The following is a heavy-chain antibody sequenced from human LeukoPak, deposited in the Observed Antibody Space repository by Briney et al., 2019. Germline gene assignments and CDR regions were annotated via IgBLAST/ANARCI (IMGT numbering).Heavy chain of an antibody. J-gene: IGHJ4*02. D-gene: IGHD3-16*02. CDR3: VRYRPAPA. CDR1: GFTLSSYW. V-gene: IGHV3-74*01. CDR2: INSDGSSN. Sequence: GGSLRLSCAASGFTLSSYWMHWVRQAPGKGLVWVSRINSDGSSNYYGDSVKGRFTISRDNARKTLYLLMSSLRAEDSAIYYCVRYRPAPAWGQGTLVTVAS.